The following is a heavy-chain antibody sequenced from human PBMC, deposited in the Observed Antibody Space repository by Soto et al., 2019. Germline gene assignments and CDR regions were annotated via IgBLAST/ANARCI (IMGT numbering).Heavy chain of an antibody. CDR3: ARDAHSSGWYYFDY. Sequence: PGGSLRLSCAASGFTFSSYSMNWVRQAPGKGLEWVSSISSSSSYIYYADSVKGRFTISRDNAKNSLYLQMNSLRAEDTAVYYCARDAHSSGWYYFDYWGQGTLVTVSS. CDR2: ISSSSSYI. D-gene: IGHD6-19*01. J-gene: IGHJ4*02. V-gene: IGHV3-21*01. CDR1: GFTFSSYS.